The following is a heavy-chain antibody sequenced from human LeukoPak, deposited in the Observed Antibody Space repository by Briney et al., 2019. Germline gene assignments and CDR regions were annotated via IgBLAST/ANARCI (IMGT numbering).Heavy chain of an antibody. CDR2: IIPIFGTA. CDR1: GGTFSSYA. J-gene: IGHJ3*02. CDR3: ARAPPGPDAFDI. Sequence: GASVKVSCKASGGTFSSYAISWVRQAPGQGLEWMGGIIPIFGTANYAQKFQGRVTITTDESTSTAYMELSSLRSEDTAVYYCARAPPGPDAFDIWGQGTMVTVSS. V-gene: IGHV1-69*05. D-gene: IGHD1-14*01.